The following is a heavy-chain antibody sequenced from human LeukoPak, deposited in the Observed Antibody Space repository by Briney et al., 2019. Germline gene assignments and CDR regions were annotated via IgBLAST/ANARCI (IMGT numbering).Heavy chain of an antibody. CDR3: VTDPPDSGWAFWS. D-gene: IGHD6-25*01. CDR2: TWRGGNYK. Sequence: GGSLRLSCSASGFDFRMHAMHWVRQAPGKGLEWVAMTWRGGNYKFYVDAVKGRCNIFRDDFRSTFYLQMDSLTADDTAVYYCVTDPPDSGWAFWSWGQGALVTVSA. V-gene: IGHV3-33*01. J-gene: IGHJ5*02. CDR1: GFDFRMHA.